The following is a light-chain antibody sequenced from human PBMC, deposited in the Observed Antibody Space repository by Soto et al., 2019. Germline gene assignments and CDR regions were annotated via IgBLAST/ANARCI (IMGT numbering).Light chain of an antibody. V-gene: IGLV1-40*01. CDR1: SSNIGAGYN. Sequence: QSVLTQPPSVSGAPGQRVTISCTGSSSNIGAGYNVHWYQQLPGTAPKLLIYGNNNRPSGVPDRFAGSKSGTSASLAITGLEAEDGADYYCQSYDSSLSGVVFGGGTKVTVL. CDR3: QSYDSSLSGVV. J-gene: IGLJ2*01. CDR2: GNN.